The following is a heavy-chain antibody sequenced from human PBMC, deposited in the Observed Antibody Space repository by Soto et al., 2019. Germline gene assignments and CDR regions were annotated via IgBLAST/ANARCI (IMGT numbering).Heavy chain of an antibody. CDR3: ATAIPPLSSSGWYRWCFDY. V-gene: IGHV4-31*03. Sequence: KTSETLSLTCTVSGGSISSGGYYWSWIRQHPGKGLEWIGYIYYSGSTYYNPSLKSRVTISLATSTHPFSLQLCSVTAADTAVYSCATAIPPLSSSGWYRWCFDYWGQVTLVTVSS. D-gene: IGHD6-13*01. CDR2: IYYSGST. CDR1: GGSISSGGYY. J-gene: IGHJ4*02.